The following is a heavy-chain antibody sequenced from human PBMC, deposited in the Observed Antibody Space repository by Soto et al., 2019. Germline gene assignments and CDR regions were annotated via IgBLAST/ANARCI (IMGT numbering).Heavy chain of an antibody. CDR2: ISGSGGGT. CDR1: GFTFSSYA. J-gene: IGHJ4*02. V-gene: IGHV3-23*01. CDR3: AKDYEPSSSWNAFDY. Sequence: GGSLRLSCAASGFTFSSYAMSWVRQAPGKGLEWVSAISGSGGGTYYADSVKGRFTISRDNSKNTLYLQMNSLRAEDTAVYYCAKDYEPSSSWNAFDYWGQGTLVTVSS. D-gene: IGHD6-6*01.